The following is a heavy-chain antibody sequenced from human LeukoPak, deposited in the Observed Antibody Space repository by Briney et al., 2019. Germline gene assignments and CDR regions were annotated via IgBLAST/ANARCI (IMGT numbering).Heavy chain of an antibody. J-gene: IGHJ4*02. CDR2: MNPNSGNT. CDR1: GYTFTSYD. V-gene: IGHV1-8*01. Sequence: ASVKVSCKASGYTFTSYDINWVRQAPGQGLEWTGWMNPNSGNTDYAQKFQGRVTMTRNTSISTAYMELSSLRSEDTAVYYCARGLVRQWLVFVYWGQGTLVAVSS. CDR3: ARGLVRQWLVFVY. D-gene: IGHD6-19*01.